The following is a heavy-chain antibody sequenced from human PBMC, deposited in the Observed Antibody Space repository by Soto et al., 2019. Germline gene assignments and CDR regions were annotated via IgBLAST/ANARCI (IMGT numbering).Heavy chain of an antibody. V-gene: IGHV1-18*01. Sequence: QVQLVQSGAEVKKPGASVKVSCKASGYTFSNYAITWVRQAPGQGLEWMGWINPYNGDTHFAQKIQDRVTMTTDTSTSTAYMELRSLRSDDTAVYYCARVRGYDFWSGTNYFDRWGQGTLGTGSS. CDR2: INPYNGDT. CDR3: ARVRGYDFWSGTNYFDR. D-gene: IGHD3-3*01. J-gene: IGHJ5*02. CDR1: GYTFSNYA.